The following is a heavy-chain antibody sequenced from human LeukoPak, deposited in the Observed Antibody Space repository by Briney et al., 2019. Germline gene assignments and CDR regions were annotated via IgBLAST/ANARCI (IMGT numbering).Heavy chain of an antibody. Sequence: SETLSLTCSVYGGSFSDYFWSWIRQSPGGGLEWIGEIDDGGNTNYKPSLMSRVNVSMEKSKKQFSLVMRSVAAADTAVYYCARFSRITWGDWGDAFDIWGQGTTVIVSS. J-gene: IGHJ3*02. CDR3: ARFSRITWGDWGDAFDI. CDR1: GGSFSDYF. CDR2: IDDGGNT. D-gene: IGHD2-21*02. V-gene: IGHV4-34*01.